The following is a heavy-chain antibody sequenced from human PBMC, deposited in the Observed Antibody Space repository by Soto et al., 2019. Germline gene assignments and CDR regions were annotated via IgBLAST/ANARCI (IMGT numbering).Heavy chain of an antibody. Sequence: ASVKVSCKASGGTFSSYAISWVRQAPGQGLEWMGGIIPIFGTANYAQKFQGRVTITADKSTSTAYMELSSLRSEDTAVYYCASKGYYDSSGYYNYYYYGMDVWGQGTTVTVSS. V-gene: IGHV1-69*06. J-gene: IGHJ6*02. D-gene: IGHD3-22*01. CDR1: GGTFSSYA. CDR2: IIPIFGTA. CDR3: ASKGYYDSSGYYNYYYYGMDV.